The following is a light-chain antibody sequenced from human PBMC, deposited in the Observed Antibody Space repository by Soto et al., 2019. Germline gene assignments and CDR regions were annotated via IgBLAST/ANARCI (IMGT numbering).Light chain of an antibody. Sequence: ESVLTQSPGTLSLSPGERATLSCRASQSVSSSYLAWYQQKPGQAPRLLIYAASSRATGVPDRFSGSGSGTDFILTISRLEPEDFAVYYCQQYGSSLFTFGPGTKVDIK. CDR1: QSVSSSY. CDR3: QQYGSSLFT. CDR2: AAS. J-gene: IGKJ3*01. V-gene: IGKV3-20*01.